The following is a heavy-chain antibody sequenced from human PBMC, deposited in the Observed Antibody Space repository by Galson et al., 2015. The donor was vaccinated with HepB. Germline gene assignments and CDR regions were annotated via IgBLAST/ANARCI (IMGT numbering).Heavy chain of an antibody. CDR2: ISNTGNTI. CDR1: GFTFNSYS. D-gene: IGHD5-12*01. J-gene: IGHJ6*02. CDR3: ARPHRMVATPYYFGMDI. Sequence: SLRLSCAASGFTFNSYSMTWVRQAPGKGLEWISYISNTGNTIHYADSVRGRFTISRDNAKNSLFLQMNSLRAEDTAVYYCARPHRMVATPYYFGMDIWGQGTTVTVSS. V-gene: IGHV3-48*04.